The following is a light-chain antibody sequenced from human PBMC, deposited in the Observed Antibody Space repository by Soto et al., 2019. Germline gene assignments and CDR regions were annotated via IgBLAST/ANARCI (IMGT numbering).Light chain of an antibody. CDR1: SSNIGNNY. V-gene: IGLV1-51*02. J-gene: IGLJ2*01. CDR2: ENT. CDR3: ATWDNSLGAVI. Sequence: QSVLTQPPSVSAAPGQKVTISCSGSSSNIGNNYVSWYQQLPGTAPKLLFYENTKRPSGIPDRFSGSKSGTSATLGITGLQTGDEADYYCATWDNSLGAVIFGGATKLTVL.